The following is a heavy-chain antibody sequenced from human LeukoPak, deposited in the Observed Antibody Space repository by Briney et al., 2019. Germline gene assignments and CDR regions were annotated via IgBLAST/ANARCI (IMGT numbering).Heavy chain of an antibody. V-gene: IGHV4-4*02. Sequence: PSETLSLTCAVSGGSISSSNWWSWVRQPPGKGLEWIGEIYHSGSTNYNPSLKSRVTISVDKSKNQFSLKLSSVTAADTAVYYCARRVVQQLVLHSPYNWFDPWGQGTLVTVSS. J-gene: IGHJ5*02. CDR2: IYHSGST. CDR1: GGSISSSNW. CDR3: ARRVVQQLVLHSPYNWFDP. D-gene: IGHD6-13*01.